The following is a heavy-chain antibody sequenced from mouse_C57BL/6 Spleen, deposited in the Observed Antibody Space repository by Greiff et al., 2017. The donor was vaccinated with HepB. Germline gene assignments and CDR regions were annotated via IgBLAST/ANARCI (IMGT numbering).Heavy chain of an antibody. CDR1: GYTFTDYY. J-gene: IGHJ1*03. CDR2: INPNNGGT. V-gene: IGHV1-26*01. D-gene: IGHD1-1*01. Sequence: EVQLQQSGPELVKPGASVKISCKASGYTFTDYYMNWVQQSHGKSLEWIGDINPNNGGTSYNQKVKGKATLTVDKSSSTAYMELRSLTSEDSAVYDCARDPYYYGSSYRCFDVRGTGATVTVSS. CDR3: ARDPYYYGSSYRCFDV.